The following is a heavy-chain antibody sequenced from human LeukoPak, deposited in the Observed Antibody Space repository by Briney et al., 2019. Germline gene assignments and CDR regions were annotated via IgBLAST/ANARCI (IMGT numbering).Heavy chain of an antibody. J-gene: IGHJ6*02. CDR3: ARVNLSGLHYGMDV. Sequence: SVKVSCKASGGTFSSYAISWVRQAPGQGLEWMGGIIPVFGTANYAQKFQGRVTITADESTSTAYMELSSLRSEDTAVYYCARVNLSGLHYGMDVWGQGTTVTVSS. D-gene: IGHD1-1*01. CDR2: IIPVFGTA. CDR1: GGTFSSYA. V-gene: IGHV1-69*13.